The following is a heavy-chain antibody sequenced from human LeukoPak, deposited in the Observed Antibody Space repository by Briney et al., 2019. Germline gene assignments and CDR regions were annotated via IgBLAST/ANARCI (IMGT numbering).Heavy chain of an antibody. D-gene: IGHD4-17*01. Sequence: GGSLRLSCAASGNYWMHWVRQAPGKGLVWVSHINSDGSWTSYADSVKGRFTISKDNAKNTVYLQMNSLRAEDTAVYYCARESPVTDFDYWGQGTLVTVSS. CDR3: ARESPVTDFDY. V-gene: IGHV3-74*01. J-gene: IGHJ4*02. CDR1: GNYW. CDR2: INSDGSWT.